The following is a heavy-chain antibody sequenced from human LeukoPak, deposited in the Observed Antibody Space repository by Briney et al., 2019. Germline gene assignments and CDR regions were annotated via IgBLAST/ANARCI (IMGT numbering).Heavy chain of an antibody. J-gene: IGHJ4*02. CDR1: GFTFSSYA. V-gene: IGHV3-23*01. CDR2: ISGSGGST. D-gene: IGHD1-26*01. Sequence: GGSLRLSCAASGFTFSSYAMSWVRQAPGRGLEWVSGISGSGGSTYYADSVKGRFTISRDNSQNTVSLVMNNLRAKDTAIYYCATHDTMVGISWGQGTLVTVSS. CDR3: ATHDTMVGIS.